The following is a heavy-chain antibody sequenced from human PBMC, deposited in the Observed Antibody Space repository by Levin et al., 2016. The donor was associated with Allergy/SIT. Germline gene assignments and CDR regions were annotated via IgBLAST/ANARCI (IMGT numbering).Heavy chain of an antibody. Sequence: GGSLRLSCVASGFTFNFYGMNWVRQAPGKGLEWMATISSDGGAHYYADSLRGRITISRDNSKNTVYLQMNSLRGEDTAVYYCAKQGGPGSSGIDYWGQGTLVIVSS. D-gene: IGHD6-19*01. CDR2: ISSDGGAH. CDR3: AKQGGPGSSGIDY. J-gene: IGHJ4*02. CDR1: GFTFNFYG. V-gene: IGHV3-30*18.